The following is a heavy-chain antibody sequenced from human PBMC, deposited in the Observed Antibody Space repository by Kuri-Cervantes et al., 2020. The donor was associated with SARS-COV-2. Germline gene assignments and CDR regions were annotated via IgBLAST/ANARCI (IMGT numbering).Heavy chain of an antibody. J-gene: IGHJ5*02. CDR2: INHSGST. CDR3: AKTNTIFGVVSWFDP. CDR1: GGSFSGYY. Sequence: GSLRLSCAVYGGSFSGYYWSWIRQPPGKGLEWIGEINHSGSTNYNPSLKSRVTISVDTSKNQFSLKLSSVTAADTAVYYCAKTNTIFGVVSWFDPWGQGTLVTVFS. D-gene: IGHD3-3*01. V-gene: IGHV4-34*01.